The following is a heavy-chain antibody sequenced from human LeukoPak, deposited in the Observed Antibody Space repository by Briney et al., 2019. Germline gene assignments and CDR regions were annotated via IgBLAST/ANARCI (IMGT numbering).Heavy chain of an antibody. D-gene: IGHD1-26*01. CDR2: IKPGGREK. J-gene: IGHJ4*02. Sequence: GGSLRLSCAASGFTFSTYWMSWLRQAPGKGLEWVANIKPGGREKYYVDSVKGRFTISRDNVKNSLFLQMNSLRAEDTAVYYCARDLVGASYYWGQGTLVTVSS. CDR1: GFTFSTYW. CDR3: ARDLVGASYY. V-gene: IGHV3-7*01.